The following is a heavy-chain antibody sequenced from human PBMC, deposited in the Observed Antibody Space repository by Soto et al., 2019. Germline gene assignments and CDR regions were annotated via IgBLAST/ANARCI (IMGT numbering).Heavy chain of an antibody. D-gene: IGHD4-17*01. V-gene: IGHV3-23*01. CDR2: FSAGGRA. J-gene: IGHJ4*02. CDR3: AKESMPEHYGDTLFDY. CDR1: GFSFRNYA. Sequence: EVQLLESGGALVQPGGSLRLSCVASGFSFRNYALSWVRQAPGKGLEWVSTFSAGGRAYYADTVKGRFTIARDSSQNTELLQISILRPEDTAVYYCAKESMPEHYGDTLFDYWGQGTRVTVSS.